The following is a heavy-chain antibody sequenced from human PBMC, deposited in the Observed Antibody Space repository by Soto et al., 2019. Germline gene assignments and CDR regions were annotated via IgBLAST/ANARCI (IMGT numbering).Heavy chain of an antibody. CDR3: AKDLYYAFWSGYYGNANWLDP. V-gene: IGHV3-23*01. CDR1: GFTFSSYA. D-gene: IGHD3-3*01. Sequence: GGSLRLSCAASGFTFSSYAMSWVRQAPGKGLEWVSAISGSGGSTYYADSVKGRFTISRDNSKNTLYLQMNSLRAEGTAVYYCAKDLYYAFWSGYYGNANWLDPWGQGTLVTVYS. J-gene: IGHJ5*02. CDR2: ISGSGGST.